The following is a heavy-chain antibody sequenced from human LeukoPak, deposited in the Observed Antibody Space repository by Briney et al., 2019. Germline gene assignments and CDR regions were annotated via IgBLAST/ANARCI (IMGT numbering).Heavy chain of an antibody. CDR3: ARGAEYYAIWRGYAGYSDY. CDR1: GGSISSYY. Sequence: SETLSLTCTVSGGSISSYYWSWIRQPAGKGLEWIGRIYSSGSTDYNPSLKSRVTMSVDTSKNKFSLKLTSVTAADTAVYFCARGAEYYAIWRGYAGYSDYWGQGISVTVSS. J-gene: IGHJ4*02. D-gene: IGHD3-3*01. V-gene: IGHV4-4*07. CDR2: IYSSGST.